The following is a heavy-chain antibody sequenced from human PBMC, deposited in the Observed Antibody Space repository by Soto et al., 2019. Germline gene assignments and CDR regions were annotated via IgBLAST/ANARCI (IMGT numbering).Heavy chain of an antibody. J-gene: IGHJ4*02. V-gene: IGHV5-51*01. CDR2: IYPGDSDT. Sequence: GESLKISCKGSGYSFTSYWIGWVRQMPGKGLEWMGIIYPGDSDTRYSPSFQGQVTISADKSISTAYLQWSSLKASDTAMYYCARLPRMVRGVIIRYFDYWGQGTLVTVSS. CDR3: ARLPRMVRGVIIRYFDY. CDR1: GYSFTSYW. D-gene: IGHD3-10*01.